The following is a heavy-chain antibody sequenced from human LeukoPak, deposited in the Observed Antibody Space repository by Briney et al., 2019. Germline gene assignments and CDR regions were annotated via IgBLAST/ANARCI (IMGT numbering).Heavy chain of an antibody. CDR2: IYYSGST. V-gene: IGHV4-59*01. Sequence: SETLSLICTVSGGSISSYYWSWIRQPPGKGLEWIGYIYYSGSTNYNPSLKSRVTISVDTSKNQFSLKLSSVTAADTAVYYCARGSPTGYGNFDYWGQGTLVTVSS. J-gene: IGHJ4*02. D-gene: IGHD6-13*01. CDR1: GGSISSYY. CDR3: ARGSPTGYGNFDY.